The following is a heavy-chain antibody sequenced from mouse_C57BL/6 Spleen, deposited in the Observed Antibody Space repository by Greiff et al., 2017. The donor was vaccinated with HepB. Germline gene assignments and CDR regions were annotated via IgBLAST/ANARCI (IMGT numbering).Heavy chain of an antibody. CDR1: GYTFTDYN. J-gene: IGHJ1*03. V-gene: IGHV1-22*01. Sequence: EVQLQQSGPELVKPGASVKMSCKASGYTFTDYNMHWVKQSHGKSLEWIGYINPNNGGTSYNQKFKGKATLTVNKSSSTAYMELRSLTSEDSAVYYCASFYYYDGYVDVWGTGTTVTVSS. D-gene: IGHD1-1*01. CDR3: ASFYYYDGYVDV. CDR2: INPNNGGT.